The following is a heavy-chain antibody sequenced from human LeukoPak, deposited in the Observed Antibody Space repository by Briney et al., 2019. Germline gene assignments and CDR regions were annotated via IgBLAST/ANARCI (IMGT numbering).Heavy chain of an antibody. CDR3: ARTSNCGGDCYSGAFDI. V-gene: IGHV5-51*01. D-gene: IGHD2-21*02. CDR2: IYPGDSDT. CDR1: GYTFTSYW. Sequence: GESLKISCKGSGYTFTSYWIGWVRQMPGKGLEWMGIIYPGDSDTRYSPSFRGQVTISADKSISTAYLQWSGLKASDTAMYYCARTSNCGGDCYSGAFDIWGQGTMVTVSS. J-gene: IGHJ3*02.